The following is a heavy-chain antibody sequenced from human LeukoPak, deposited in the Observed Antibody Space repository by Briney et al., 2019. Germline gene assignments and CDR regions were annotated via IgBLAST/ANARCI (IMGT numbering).Heavy chain of an antibody. CDR1: GFTFSSYA. Sequence: GGSLRPSCAASGFTFSSYAMTWVRQTPGKGLEWVSVISGSGGSTYYADSVKGRFTISRDNSKNTMYLQMDSLRAEDTAVYYCAKTPHQGYCSGGSCYIDYWGQGTLVTVSS. CDR3: AKTPHQGYCSGGSCYIDY. CDR2: ISGSGGST. D-gene: IGHD2-15*01. V-gene: IGHV3-23*01. J-gene: IGHJ4*02.